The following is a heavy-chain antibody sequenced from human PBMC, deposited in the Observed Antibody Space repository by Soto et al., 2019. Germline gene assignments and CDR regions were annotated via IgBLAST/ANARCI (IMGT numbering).Heavy chain of an antibody. V-gene: IGHV1-18*01. D-gene: IGHD3-9*01. CDR1: GYTFTSYG. Sequence: ASVKVSCKASGYTFTSYGISWVRQAPGQGLEWMGRISAYNGNTNYAQKLQGRVTMTTDTSTSTAYMELRSLRSDDTAVYYCAREGNQYYDILTGYYPGPFDYWGQGTLVTVSS. CDR3: AREGNQYYDILTGYYPGPFDY. J-gene: IGHJ4*02. CDR2: ISAYNGNT.